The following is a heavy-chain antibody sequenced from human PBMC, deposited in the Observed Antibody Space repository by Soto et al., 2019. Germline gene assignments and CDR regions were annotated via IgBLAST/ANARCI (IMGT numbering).Heavy chain of an antibody. CDR3: AKSIGGASLNRAADF. V-gene: IGHV3-23*01. CDR2: ISGSGSSA. CDR1: GFTFSSCA. D-gene: IGHD2-15*01. J-gene: IGHJ4*02. Sequence: EVQLLESGGGLVQPGGSLRLSCAASGFTFSSCAMSWVRQAPGKGLEWVSGISGSGSSAYYADSVKGRFTISRDNSKNTLYLQMNSLRGEDTALYYCAKSIGGASLNRAADFWGKGTLVTVSS.